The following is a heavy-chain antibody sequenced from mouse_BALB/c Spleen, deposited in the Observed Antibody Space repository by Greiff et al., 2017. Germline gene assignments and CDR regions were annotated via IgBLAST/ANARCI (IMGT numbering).Heavy chain of an antibody. Sequence: QVQLQQSGAELARPGASVKLSCKASGYTFTSYWMQWVKQRPGQGLEWIGAIYPGDGDTRYTQKFKGKATLTADKSSSTAYMQLSSLASEDSAVYYCERSGRMDYWGQGTSVTVSS. V-gene: IGHV1-87*01. CDR2: IYPGDGDT. J-gene: IGHJ4*01. CDR3: ERSGRMDY. D-gene: IGHD3-1*01. CDR1: GYTFTSYW.